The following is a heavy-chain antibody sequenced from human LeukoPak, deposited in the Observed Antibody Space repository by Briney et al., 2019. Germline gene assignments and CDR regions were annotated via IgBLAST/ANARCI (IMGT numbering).Heavy chain of an antibody. J-gene: IGHJ6*03. Sequence: SETLPLTCSVSGVSMSSNYWTWIRQPPGKGLEWIGYIYYSGATNYNPSLKSRVTISVDTSKGHFSLKLSSVTAADTAVYYCARGEYCSGGTCGYYYFMDVWGKGTTVTVSS. CDR1: GVSMSSNY. CDR3: ARGEYCSGGTCGYYYFMDV. CDR2: IYYSGAT. V-gene: IGHV4-59*01. D-gene: IGHD2-15*01.